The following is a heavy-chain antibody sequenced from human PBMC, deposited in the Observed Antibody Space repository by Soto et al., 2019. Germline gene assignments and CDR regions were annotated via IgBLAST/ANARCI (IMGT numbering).Heavy chain of an antibody. D-gene: IGHD2-2*03. Sequence: GASVKVSCKASGGTFSSYTISWVRQAPGQGLEWMGRIIPILGIANYAQKFQGRVTITADKSTSTAYMELSSLRSEDTAVYYCARGGYCSSTSCYGTWFDPWGQGTLVTVSS. V-gene: IGHV1-69*02. CDR3: ARGGYCSSTSCYGTWFDP. CDR2: IIPILGIA. CDR1: GGTFSSYT. J-gene: IGHJ5*02.